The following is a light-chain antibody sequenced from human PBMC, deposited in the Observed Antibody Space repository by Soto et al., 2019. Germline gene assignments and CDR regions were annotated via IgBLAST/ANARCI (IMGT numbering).Light chain of an antibody. CDR2: EVN. CDR3: SSYTSSGTLYV. CDR1: SSDVGAFNY. Sequence: QSVLTQPASVSGSPGQSITISCTGTSSDVGAFNYVSWFQHHPGKAPELMISEVNNRPSGVSTRFSGSKSGDTASLTISGLQAEDEADYYCSSYTSSGTLYVFGTGTKVTVL. V-gene: IGLV2-14*01. J-gene: IGLJ1*01.